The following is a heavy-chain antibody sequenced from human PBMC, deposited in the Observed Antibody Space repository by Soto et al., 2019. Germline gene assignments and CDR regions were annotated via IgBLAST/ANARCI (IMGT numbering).Heavy chain of an antibody. J-gene: IGHJ4*02. CDR3: AGNDQGGSTL. CDR1: GFTFSNYN. D-gene: IGHD2-2*01. CDR2: ISSGSNYI. V-gene: IGHV3-21*01. Sequence: GGSLRLSCVASGFTFSNYNMNWVRQAPGKGLEWVSSISSGSNYIVYADSMKGRFTISRDNAKNSLYLEMSSLRVEDTAVYFCAGNDQGGSTLWGQEPLLPVSS.